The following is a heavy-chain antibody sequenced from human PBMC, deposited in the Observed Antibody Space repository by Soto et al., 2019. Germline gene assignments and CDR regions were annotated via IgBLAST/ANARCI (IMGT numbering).Heavy chain of an antibody. CDR3: AKRADPTAGYFSYYMDV. J-gene: IGHJ6*03. Sequence: GGSLRLSCAASGFTFSNYAMSWVRQAPGKGLEWVSAVSGSGASTYYADSVKGRFTISRDNSKDTMYLQMNSLRVEDTAVYFCAKRADPTAGYFSYYMDVWGKGTTVTVSS. V-gene: IGHV3-23*01. CDR2: VSGSGAST. CDR1: GFTFSNYA. D-gene: IGHD4-17*01.